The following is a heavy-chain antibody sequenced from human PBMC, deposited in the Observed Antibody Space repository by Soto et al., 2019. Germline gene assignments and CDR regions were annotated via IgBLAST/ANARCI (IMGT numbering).Heavy chain of an antibody. CDR3: ARPSGSYLYYFDY. J-gene: IGHJ4*02. CDR2: IYYSGST. D-gene: IGHD1-26*01. CDR1: GGSVSSGSYY. Sequence: SETLSLTCTVSGGSVSSGSYYWSWIRQPPGKGLEWIGYIYYSGSTNYNPSLKSRVTISVDTSKNQFSLKLSSVTAADTAVYYCARPSGSYLYYFDYWGQGTLVTVSS. V-gene: IGHV4-61*01.